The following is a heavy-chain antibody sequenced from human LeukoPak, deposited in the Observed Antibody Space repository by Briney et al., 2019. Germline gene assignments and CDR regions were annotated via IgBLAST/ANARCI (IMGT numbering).Heavy chain of an antibody. Sequence: SETLSLTCTVSGVSVSSGSYYWSWIRQPPGKGLEWIGYIYYSGSTNYNPSLKSRVTISVDTSKNQFSLKLSSVTAADTAVYYCARVRSVYSDVWGQGTTATVSS. V-gene: IGHV4-61*01. CDR2: IYYSGST. J-gene: IGHJ6*02. CDR3: ARVRSVYSDV. D-gene: IGHD2-8*01. CDR1: GVSVSSGSYY.